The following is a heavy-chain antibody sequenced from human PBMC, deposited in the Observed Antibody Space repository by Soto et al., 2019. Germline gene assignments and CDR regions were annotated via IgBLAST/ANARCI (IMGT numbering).Heavy chain of an antibody. J-gene: IGHJ1*01. CDR2: IYWDDGK. D-gene: IGHD3-10*01. Sequence: GPTLVNPTQTLTLTCVFSGFSLNTGVVTAGWIRQPPGKALEWVAPIYWDDGKRYSPSLKSRLTITKETSRNQVVLTMTNVDPEDTATYFCAHSPAPRVYFQHWGEGTLVTVSS. CDR3: AHSPAPRVYFQH. V-gene: IGHV2-5*02. CDR1: GFSLNTGVVT.